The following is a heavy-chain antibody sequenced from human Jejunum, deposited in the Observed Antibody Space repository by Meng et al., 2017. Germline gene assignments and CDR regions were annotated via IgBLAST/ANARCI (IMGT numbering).Heavy chain of an antibody. J-gene: IGHJ4*02. CDR3: AGWDSRNY. V-gene: IGHV3-7*01. CDR1: GFTFGSYW. CDR2: INPDGTVM. D-gene: IGHD6-19*01. Sequence: GESLKISCAASGFTFGSYWMNWVRQAPGKGPEWVANINPDGTVMRTVDSVKGRFNVSRENVKNSLYLQMNSLRVEDTAVYYFAGWDSRNYWGQGILVTVSS.